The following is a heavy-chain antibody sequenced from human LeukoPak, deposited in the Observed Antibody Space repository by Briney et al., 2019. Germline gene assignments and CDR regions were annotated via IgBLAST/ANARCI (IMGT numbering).Heavy chain of an antibody. CDR2: IYYSGST. CDR1: GGSISSSSYY. D-gene: IGHD3-16*01. J-gene: IGHJ4*02. V-gene: IGHV4-39*07. CDR3: FADRGGDQGDS. Sequence: MTSETLSLTCTVSGGSISSSSYYWGWIRQPPGKGLEWIGNIYYSGSTYYNPSLESRVTMSLDTSKNQFSLKLSSVTAADTAVYFCFADRGGDQGDSWGQGTLVTVSS.